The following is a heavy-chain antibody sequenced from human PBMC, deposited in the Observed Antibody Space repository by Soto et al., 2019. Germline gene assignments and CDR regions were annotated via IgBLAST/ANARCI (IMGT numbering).Heavy chain of an antibody. CDR2: ISAYNGNT. D-gene: IGHD3-3*01. CDR1: GYTFTSYG. CDR3: ARDAAYYDFWSGYFPFDY. V-gene: IGHV1-18*04. J-gene: IGHJ4*02. Sequence: ASVKVSCKASGYTFTSYGISWVRQAPGQGLEWMGWISAYNGNTNYAQKLQGRVTMTTDTSTSTAYMELRSLRSDDTVVYYCARDAAYYDFWSGYFPFDYWGQGTLVTVSS.